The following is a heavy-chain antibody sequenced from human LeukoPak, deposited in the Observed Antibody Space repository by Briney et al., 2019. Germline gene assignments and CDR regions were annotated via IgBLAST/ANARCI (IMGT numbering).Heavy chain of an antibody. CDR1: GYTFTSYG. CDR2: ISANNGNT. Sequence: ASVKVSCKASGYTFTSYGISWVRQAPGQGLEWMGWISANNGNTNYAEKLQGRVTMTTDTSTRTAYMELRSLISDDTAVYYCARGYYDGSGYYVYWGQGTLVNVS. J-gene: IGHJ4*02. D-gene: IGHD3-22*01. V-gene: IGHV1-18*01. CDR3: ARGYYDGSGYYVY.